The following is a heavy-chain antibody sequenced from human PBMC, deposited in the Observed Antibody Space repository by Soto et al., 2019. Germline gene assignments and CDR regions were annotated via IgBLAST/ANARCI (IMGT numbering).Heavy chain of an antibody. Sequence: EVQLVESGGGLVQPGRSLRLSCAASGFTFDDYAMHWVRQAPGKGLEWVSGISWNSGSIGYADSVKGRFTMSRDNAKNSLYLQMNSLRAEDTALYYCAKEEIAAAGFDYWGQGTLVTVSS. D-gene: IGHD6-13*01. CDR2: ISWNSGSI. CDR1: GFTFDDYA. CDR3: AKEEIAAAGFDY. V-gene: IGHV3-9*01. J-gene: IGHJ4*02.